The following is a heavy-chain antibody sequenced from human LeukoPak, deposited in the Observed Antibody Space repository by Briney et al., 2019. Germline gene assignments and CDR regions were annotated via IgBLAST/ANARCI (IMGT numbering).Heavy chain of an antibody. D-gene: IGHD3-10*01. CDR2: ISSSSSYI. CDR3: AKARSVTYYYGSGSSHYFDY. J-gene: IGHJ4*02. V-gene: IGHV3-21*04. Sequence: GGSLRLSCAGSGFDFDDYAMSWVRQAPGKGLEWVSSISSSSSYIYYADSVKGRFTISRDNAKNSLYLQMNSLRAEDTALYYCAKARSVTYYYGSGSSHYFDYWGQGTLVTVSS. CDR1: GFDFDDYA.